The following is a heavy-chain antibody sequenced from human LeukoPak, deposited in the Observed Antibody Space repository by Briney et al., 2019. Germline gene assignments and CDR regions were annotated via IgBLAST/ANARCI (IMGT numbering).Heavy chain of an antibody. CDR2: ISAYNGST. CDR3: ARDRGYCSSTSCYSYYYYGMDV. CDR1: GYTFTSYG. D-gene: IGHD2-2*02. V-gene: IGHV1-18*01. Sequence: ASVKVSCKASGYTFTSYGISWVRQAPGQGLEWMGWISAYNGSTNYAQKLQGRVTMTTDTSTSTAYMELRSLRSDDTAVYYCARDRGYCSSTSCYSYYYYGMDVWGQGTTVTVSS. J-gene: IGHJ6*02.